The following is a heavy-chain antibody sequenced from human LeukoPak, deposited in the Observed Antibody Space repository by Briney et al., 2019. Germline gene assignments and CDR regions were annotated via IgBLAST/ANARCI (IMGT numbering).Heavy chain of an antibody. V-gene: IGHV3-9*01. CDR1: GFTFDDYA. CDR3: AKDMTTVTTSGSDY. CDR2: ISWNSGST. J-gene: IGHJ4*02. D-gene: IGHD4-17*01. Sequence: GGSLRLSCVASGFTFDDYAMHWVRQVPGKGLEWVSGISWNSGSTGYADSVEGRFTISRDNAKNSLYLQMNSLRAEDTASYYCAKDMTTVTTSGSDYWGQGTLVTVSS.